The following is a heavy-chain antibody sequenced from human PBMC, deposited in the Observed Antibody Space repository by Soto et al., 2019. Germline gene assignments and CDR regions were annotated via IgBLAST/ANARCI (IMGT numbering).Heavy chain of an antibody. CDR1: GGSFSGYY. V-gene: IGHV4-34*01. CDR2: INHSGST. J-gene: IGHJ4*02. D-gene: IGHD3-3*01. Sequence: SETLSLTCAVYGGSFSGYYWSWIRQPPGKGLEWIGEINHSGSTNYNPSLKSRVTISVDTSKNQFSLKLSSVTAADTAVYYCARGGRYIITIFGVVTTNPRHFDYWGQGTLVTVSS. CDR3: ARGGRYIITIFGVVTTNPRHFDY.